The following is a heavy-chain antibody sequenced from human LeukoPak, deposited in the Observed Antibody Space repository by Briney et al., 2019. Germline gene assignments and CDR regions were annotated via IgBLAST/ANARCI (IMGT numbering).Heavy chain of an antibody. J-gene: IGHJ6*02. CDR3: ARADLTMVRGVIPYGMDV. CDR1: GYTFTSYY. D-gene: IGHD3-10*01. CDR2: INPSGGST. Sequence: GASVKVSCKASGYTFTSYYMHWVRQAPGQGLEWMGIINPSGGSTSYAQKFQGRVTMTRDTSTSTVYMELSSLRSEDTAVYYCARADLTMVRGVIPYGMDVWGQGTTVTVSS. V-gene: IGHV1-46*01.